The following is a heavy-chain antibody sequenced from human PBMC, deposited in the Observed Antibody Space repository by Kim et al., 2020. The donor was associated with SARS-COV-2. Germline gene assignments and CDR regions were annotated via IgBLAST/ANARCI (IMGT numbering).Heavy chain of an antibody. CDR1: GYTFTSYA. J-gene: IGHJ6*03. CDR2: INAGNGNT. D-gene: IGHD3-9*01. V-gene: IGHV1-3*01. CDR3: ARDSYYDISRYYYYDMDV. Sequence: ASVKVSCKASGYTFTSYAMHWVRQAPGQRLEWMGWINAGNGNTKYSQKFQGRVTITRDTSASTAYMELSSLRSEDTAVYYCARDSYYDISRYYYYDMDVWGKGTTVTVSS.